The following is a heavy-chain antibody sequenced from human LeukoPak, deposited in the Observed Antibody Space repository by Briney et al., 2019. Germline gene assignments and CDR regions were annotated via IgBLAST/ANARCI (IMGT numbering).Heavy chain of an antibody. CDR3: ARAAPTYYDFWSVGGYFDY. CDR2: IYYSGST. V-gene: IGHV4-59*01. D-gene: IGHD3-3*01. J-gene: IGHJ4*02. Sequence: SETLSLTCTVSGGSISSYYWSWIRQPPGKGLEWIGYIYYSGSTNYNPSLKSRVTISVDTSKNQFSLKLSSVTAADTAVYYCARAAPTYYDFWSVGGYFDYWGQGTLVTVSS. CDR1: GGSISSYY.